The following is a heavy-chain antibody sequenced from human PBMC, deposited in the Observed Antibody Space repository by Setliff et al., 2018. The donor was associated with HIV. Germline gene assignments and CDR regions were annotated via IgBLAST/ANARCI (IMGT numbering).Heavy chain of an antibody. D-gene: IGHD3-9*01. CDR3: ARGDQTGYYTTYYYYMDV. CDR2: LNSDGRST. J-gene: IGHJ6*03. CDR1: GFTFSSYS. V-gene: IGHV3-74*01. Sequence: GGSLRPSCAASGFTFSSYSMYWVRQAPGKGLMWVSRLNSDGRSTTYADSVKGRFTISRDNARNTVFLQMNSLRAEDSAVYYCARGDQTGYYTTYYYYMDVWGLGTTVTVSS.